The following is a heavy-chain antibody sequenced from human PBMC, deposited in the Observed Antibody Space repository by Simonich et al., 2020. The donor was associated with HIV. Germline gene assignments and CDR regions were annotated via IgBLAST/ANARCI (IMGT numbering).Heavy chain of an antibody. D-gene: IGHD1-26*01. V-gene: IGHV1-2*06. Sequence: QVQLVQSGAEVKKPGASVKVSCKASGYTFIGYYMHWVRQAPGQGLEWMGRVNPNSGGTDYPKKVQGRVTMTRDKSITTAYMELSRLRSDDTAFYYCATHGPGSYSSALDIWGQGTMVTVSS. CDR3: ATHGPGSYSSALDI. CDR1: GYTFIGYY. J-gene: IGHJ3*02. CDR2: VNPNSGGT.